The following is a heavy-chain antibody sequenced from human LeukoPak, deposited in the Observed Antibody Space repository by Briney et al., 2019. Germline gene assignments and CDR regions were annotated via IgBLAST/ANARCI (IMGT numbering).Heavy chain of an antibody. CDR3: AREGIAVAGSFFDY. D-gene: IGHD6-19*01. V-gene: IGHV3-48*03. CDR1: GFTLRSYE. CDR2: ISDAGSTI. J-gene: IGHJ4*02. Sequence: GSLRRSRAVSGFTLRSYEMNGVRQAPGQGLEGVSYISDAGSTIYYADSVKGRFTISRDNAKNSLFLQMNSLRAEDTAVYYCAREGIAVAGSFFDYWGQGTLVTVSS.